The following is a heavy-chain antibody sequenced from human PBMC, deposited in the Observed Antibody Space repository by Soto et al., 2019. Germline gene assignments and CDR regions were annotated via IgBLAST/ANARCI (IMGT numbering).Heavy chain of an antibody. V-gene: IGHV3-21*06. CDR2: ISSTTNYI. Sequence: NPGGSLRLSCAASGLTFTRYSMNWVRQAPGKGLEWVSSISSTTNYIYYGDSMKGRFTISRDNAKNSLHLEMNSLRAEDTAVYYCARESEDLTSNFDYWGQGTLVTVSS. CDR3: ARESEDLTSNFDY. CDR1: GLTFTRYS. J-gene: IGHJ4*02.